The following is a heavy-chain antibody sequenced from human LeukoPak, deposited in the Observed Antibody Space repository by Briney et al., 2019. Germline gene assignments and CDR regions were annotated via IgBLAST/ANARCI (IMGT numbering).Heavy chain of an antibody. CDR2: ISSSGSTI. D-gene: IGHD3-22*01. CDR1: GLTFSDYY. Sequence: PGGSLRLSCAASGLTFSDYYMSWIRRAPGKGLEWVSYISSSGSTIYYADSVKGRFTISRDNAKNSLYLQMNSLRAEDTAVYYCARWYYYDSSGYYSDAFDIWGQGTMVTVSS. CDR3: ARWYYYDSSGYYSDAFDI. V-gene: IGHV3-11*01. J-gene: IGHJ3*02.